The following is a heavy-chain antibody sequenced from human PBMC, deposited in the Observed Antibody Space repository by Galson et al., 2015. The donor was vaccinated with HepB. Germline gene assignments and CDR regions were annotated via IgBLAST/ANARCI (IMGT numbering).Heavy chain of an antibody. CDR3: ARGLWFGEFYYFDY. CDR2: IYYSGST. V-gene: IGHV4-30-4*07. J-gene: IGHJ4*02. CDR1: GGSIRSGGYS. Sequence: LSLTCAVSGGSIRSGGYSWSWIRQPPGKGLEWIGYIYYSGSTYYNPSLKSRVTISVDTSKNQFSLKLSSVTAADTAVYYCARGLWFGEFYYFDYWGQGTLVTVSS. D-gene: IGHD3-10*01.